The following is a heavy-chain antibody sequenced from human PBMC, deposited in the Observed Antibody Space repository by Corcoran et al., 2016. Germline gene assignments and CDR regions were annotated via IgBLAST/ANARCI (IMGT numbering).Heavy chain of an antibody. CDR1: GFTFSSYG. Sequence: QVQLVESGGGVVQPGRSLRLSCAASGFTFSSYGMHWVRQAPGKGLEWVAVISYDGSNKYYADSVKGRFTISRDNSKNTLYLQMNSLRAEDTAVYYCAKDQGYCSGGSCYSLDYYYYGRDVWGQGTTVTVSS. CDR2: ISYDGSNK. CDR3: AKDQGYCSGGSCYSLDYYYYGRDV. V-gene: IGHV3-30*18. D-gene: IGHD2-15*01. J-gene: IGHJ6*02.